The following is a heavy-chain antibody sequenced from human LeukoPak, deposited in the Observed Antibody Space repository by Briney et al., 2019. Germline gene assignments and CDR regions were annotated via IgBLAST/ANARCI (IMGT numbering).Heavy chain of an antibody. Sequence: GASVKVSCKASGGTFSSYAISWVRQAPGQGLEWMGWISAYNGNTNYAQKLQGRVTMTTDASTSTAYMELRSLRSDDTAVYYCARAMARGSSGWYSGFDYWGQGTLVTVSS. V-gene: IGHV1-18*01. CDR3: ARAMARGSSGWYSGFDY. D-gene: IGHD6-19*01. CDR2: ISAYNGNT. CDR1: GGTFSSYA. J-gene: IGHJ4*02.